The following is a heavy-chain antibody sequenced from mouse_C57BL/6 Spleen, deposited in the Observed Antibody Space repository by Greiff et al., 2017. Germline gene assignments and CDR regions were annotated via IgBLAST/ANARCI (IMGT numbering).Heavy chain of an antibody. J-gene: IGHJ3*01. CDR2: IDPSDSYT. CDR1: GYTFTSYW. V-gene: IGHV1-69*01. CDR3: ARGDYSNYIAY. Sequence: VQLQQSGAELVMPGASVKLSCKASGYTFTSYWMHWVKQRPGQGLEWIGEIDPSDSYTNYNQKFKGKSTLTVDKSSSTAYMQLSSLTSEDSAVYYCARGDYSNYIAYWGQGTLVTVSA. D-gene: IGHD2-5*01.